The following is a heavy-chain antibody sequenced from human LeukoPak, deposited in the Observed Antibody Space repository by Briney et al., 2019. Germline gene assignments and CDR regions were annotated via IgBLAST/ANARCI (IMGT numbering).Heavy chain of an antibody. CDR1: GFTFSSYA. CDR3: AKEGHYDDPAYFDY. Sequence: PGGSLRLSCAASGFTFSSYAMSWVRQAPGKGLEWVSAVSGSGGSTYYADSVKGRFTISRDSSKNTLYLQMNSLRVEDTAVYYCAKEGHYDDPAYFDYWGQGTLVTVSS. J-gene: IGHJ4*02. D-gene: IGHD3-3*01. V-gene: IGHV3-23*01. CDR2: VSGSGGST.